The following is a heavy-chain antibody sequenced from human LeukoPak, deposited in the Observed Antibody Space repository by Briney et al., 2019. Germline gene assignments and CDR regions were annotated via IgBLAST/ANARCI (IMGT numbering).Heavy chain of an antibody. CDR1: GGSISSSSYY. J-gene: IGHJ4*02. Sequence: PSETLSLTCTVSGGSISSSSYYWGWIRQPPGKGLEWIGSIYYSGSTYYNPSLKSRVTISVDTSKNQFSLKLSSVTAADTVVYYCAREGYSYGHDYWGQGTLVTVSS. V-gene: IGHV4-39*07. CDR2: IYYSGST. CDR3: AREGYSYGHDY. D-gene: IGHD5-18*01.